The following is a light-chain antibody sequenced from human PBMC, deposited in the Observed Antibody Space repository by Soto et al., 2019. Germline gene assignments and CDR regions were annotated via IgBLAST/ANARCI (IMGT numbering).Light chain of an antibody. CDR3: QQYGSSLWT. Sequence: ELVSKQSPGTLSLSPGERAPLSFRASQSVSSSYLAWYQQKPGQAPRLLIYGASSRATGIPDRFSGSGSGTDFTLTISRLEPEDFAVYYCQQYGSSLWTVGQGTKVDIK. J-gene: IGKJ1*01. CDR2: GAS. V-gene: IGKV3-20*01. CDR1: QSVSSSY.